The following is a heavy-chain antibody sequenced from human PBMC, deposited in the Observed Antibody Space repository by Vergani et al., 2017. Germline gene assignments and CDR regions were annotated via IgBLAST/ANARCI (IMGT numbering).Heavy chain of an antibody. CDR2: IYYSGST. V-gene: IGHV4-39*01. CDR1: GGSLSSSSYY. CDR3: ARHGITMVRGVGRWFDP. Sequence: QLQLQESGPGLVKPSETLSLTCTVSGGSLSSSSYYWGWIRQPPGKGLEWIGSIYYSGSTYYNPSLKSRVTISVDTSKNQFSLKLSSVTAADTAVYYCARHGITMVRGVGRWFDPWGQGTLVTVSS. D-gene: IGHD3-10*01. J-gene: IGHJ5*02.